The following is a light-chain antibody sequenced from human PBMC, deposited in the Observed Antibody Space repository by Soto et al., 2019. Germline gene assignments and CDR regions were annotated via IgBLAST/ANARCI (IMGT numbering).Light chain of an antibody. J-gene: IGKJ5*01. V-gene: IGKV3-11*01. CDR2: DAY. Sequence: EVVLTQSPVTLSLSPGERATLSCRASQSFRGLLAWYQQKPGQAPRLLIYDAYNRATSIPPRFSGSGSGTDFTLNIRRLEPEDSGVYYCLQRHMWPMTFGQGTRLEMK. CDR3: LQRHMWPMT. CDR1: QSFRGL.